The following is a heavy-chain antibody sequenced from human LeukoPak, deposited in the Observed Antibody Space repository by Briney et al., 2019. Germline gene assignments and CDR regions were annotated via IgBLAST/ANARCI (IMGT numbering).Heavy chain of an antibody. CDR3: ARVKVTYYGSGSYYTGGEIRAFDI. CDR2: IYYSGST. CDR1: GGSISSYY. Sequence: SETLSLTCTVSGGSISSYYWSWIRQPPGKGLEWIGDIYYSGSTNYNPSLKSRVTISVDTSKNQFSLKLSSVTAADTAVYYCARVKVTYYGSGSYYTGGEIRAFDIWGQGTMVTVSS. J-gene: IGHJ3*02. D-gene: IGHD3-10*01. V-gene: IGHV4-59*08.